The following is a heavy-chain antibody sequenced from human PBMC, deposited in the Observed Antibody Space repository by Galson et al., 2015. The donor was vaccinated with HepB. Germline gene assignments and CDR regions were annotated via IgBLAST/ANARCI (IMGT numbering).Heavy chain of an antibody. CDR1: GFTVSNTY. V-gene: IGHV3-53*01. CDR3: ASTFCTGGSCSPLGY. CDR2: IYSGGAT. Sequence: SLRLSCAASGFTVSNTYMNWVRQAPGQGLEWVSVIYSGGATYYEDPVKGRFTISRDNSKTTLYLHVNNLRAEDTAVYYCASTFCTGGSCSPLGYWGQGTLVTVSS. J-gene: IGHJ4*02. D-gene: IGHD2-15*01.